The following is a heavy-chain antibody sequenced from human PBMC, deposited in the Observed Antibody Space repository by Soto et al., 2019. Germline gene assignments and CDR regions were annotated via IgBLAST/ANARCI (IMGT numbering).Heavy chain of an antibody. D-gene: IGHD4-17*01. V-gene: IGHV3-21*02. J-gene: IGHJ4*02. CDR2: ISSSSNYM. CDR1: GFTFSSYN. CDR3: ARENAYGDPNSFDY. Sequence: EVQLVESGGGLVKPGGSLRLSCTASGFTFSSYNMNWVRQAPGKGLEWVSSISSSSNYMYYADSMKGRFTISRDNAKNPLYLQMNSLRAEDTAVYYCARENAYGDPNSFDYWGQGTLVTVSS.